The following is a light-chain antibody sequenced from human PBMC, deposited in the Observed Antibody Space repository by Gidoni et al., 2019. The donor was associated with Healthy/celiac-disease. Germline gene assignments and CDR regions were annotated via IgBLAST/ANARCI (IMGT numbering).Light chain of an antibody. Sequence: DVEMTQSPASLSASVGDRVTITCRTSHYISNYLNWYQQKPGEAPKLLIYASSRLQAGVPSNFSGRGSGTDCTLTISSLQPEDFAAYCCQQNYISPFTFGPGTKVEI. V-gene: IGKV1-39*01. CDR1: HYISNY. CDR2: ASS. J-gene: IGKJ3*01. CDR3: QQNYISPFT.